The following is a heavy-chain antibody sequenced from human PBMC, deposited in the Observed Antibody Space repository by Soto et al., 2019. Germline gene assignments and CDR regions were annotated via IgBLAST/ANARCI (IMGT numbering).Heavy chain of an antibody. Sequence: GASVKVSCKASGYSFSFYGINWVRQAPGQGLERMGWINPSDGNTNYAQKFQDRVTMTTATSTNTAYMELRSLKSDDTAVYYCARDGSIAVAEHYYYYYGMDVWGQGTTVTVSS. CDR2: INPSDGNT. V-gene: IGHV1-18*01. CDR1: GYSFSFYG. CDR3: ARDGSIAVAEHYYYYYGMDV. J-gene: IGHJ6*02. D-gene: IGHD6-19*01.